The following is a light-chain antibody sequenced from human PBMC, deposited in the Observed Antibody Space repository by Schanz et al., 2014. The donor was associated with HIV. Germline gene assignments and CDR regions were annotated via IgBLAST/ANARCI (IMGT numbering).Light chain of an antibody. CDR3: SSKATGGRAPFV. V-gene: IGLV2-8*01. Sequence: QSALTQPPSASGSPGQSVTISCTGTSSDVGGYNYVSWYQQHPGKAPKLMIYDVTKRPSGVPDRFSGSKSANSASLTISGLQAEDEADYYCSSKATGGRAPFVFGGGTKLTVL. CDR2: DVT. CDR1: SSDVGGYNY. J-gene: IGLJ7*01.